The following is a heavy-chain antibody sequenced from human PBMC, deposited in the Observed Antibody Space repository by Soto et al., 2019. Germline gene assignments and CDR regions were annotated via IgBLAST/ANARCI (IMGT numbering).Heavy chain of an antibody. Sequence: ASVKVSCKASGYTFTSYGISWVRQAPGQGLEWMGWISAYNGNTNYAQKLQGRVTMTTDTSTSTAYMELRSLRSDDTAVYYCAREEGGPPRGSCYSVGCLNLGYYYYYGMDVWGQGTTVTVSS. J-gene: IGHJ6*02. CDR2: ISAYNGNT. V-gene: IGHV1-18*01. D-gene: IGHD2-15*01. CDR1: GYTFTSYG. CDR3: AREEGGPPRGSCYSVGCLNLGYYYYYGMDV.